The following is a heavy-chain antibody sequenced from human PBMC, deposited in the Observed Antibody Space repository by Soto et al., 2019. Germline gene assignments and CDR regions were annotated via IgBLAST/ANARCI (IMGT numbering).Heavy chain of an antibody. CDR1: GGSVSSGSYY. D-gene: IGHD5-18*01. Sequence: QVQLQESGPGLVKPSETLSLTCTVSGGSVSSGSYYWSWIRQPPGKGLEWIGYIYYSGSTNYNPSLKSRVTRSVDTSKNQFSLKLSSVTAADTAVYYCARDGLDTAMGNAFDIWGQGTMVTVSS. J-gene: IGHJ3*02. CDR2: IYYSGST. V-gene: IGHV4-61*01. CDR3: ARDGLDTAMGNAFDI.